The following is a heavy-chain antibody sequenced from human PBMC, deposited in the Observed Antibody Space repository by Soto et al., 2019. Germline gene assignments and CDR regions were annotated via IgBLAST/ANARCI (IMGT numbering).Heavy chain of an antibody. CDR3: ARASYGSGSNY. CDR2: IYYSGST. D-gene: IGHD3-10*01. V-gene: IGHV4-30-4*01. Sequence: SETLSLTCTVSGGSISRGDYYWSWIRQPPGKGLEWIGYIYYSGSTYYNPSLKSRVTISVDTSKNQFSLKLSSVTAADTAVYYCARASYGSGSNYWGQGTLVTVSS. J-gene: IGHJ4*02. CDR1: GGSISRGDYY.